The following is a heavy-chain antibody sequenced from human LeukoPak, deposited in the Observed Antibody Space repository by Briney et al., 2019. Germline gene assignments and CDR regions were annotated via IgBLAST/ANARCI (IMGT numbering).Heavy chain of an antibody. V-gene: IGHV4-31*03. D-gene: IGHD4-17*01. CDR3: ARGTVTTLIDY. CDR1: GGSISSGGYY. Sequence: PSESLSLTCTVSGGSISSGGYYWSWIRQHPGKGLEWIGYIYYSGSPYYNPSLKSRVTISVDTSKIQFSLKLSSVTAADTAVYYCARGTVTTLIDYWGQGTLVTVSS. J-gene: IGHJ4*02. CDR2: IYYSGSP.